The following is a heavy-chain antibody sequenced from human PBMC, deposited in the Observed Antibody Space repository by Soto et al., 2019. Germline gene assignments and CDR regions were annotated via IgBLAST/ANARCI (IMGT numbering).Heavy chain of an antibody. CDR3: ARGDIVVVPAAPGYYYGMDV. D-gene: IGHD2-2*01. CDR2: IIPIFGTA. V-gene: IGHV1-69*13. CDR1: GGTFSSYA. Sequence: SVKVSCKASGGTFSSYAISWVRQAPGQGLEWMGGIIPIFGTANYAQKFQGRVTITADESTSTAYMELSSLRSEDTAVYYCARGDIVVVPAAPGYYYGMDVWGQGTTVTVSS. J-gene: IGHJ6*02.